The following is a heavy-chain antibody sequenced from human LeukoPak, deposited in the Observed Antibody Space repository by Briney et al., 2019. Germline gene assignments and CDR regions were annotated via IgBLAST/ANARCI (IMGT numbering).Heavy chain of an antibody. CDR2: ISWNSGSI. Sequence: GGSLRLSCAASGFTFDDYAMHWVRQAPGKGLEWVSGISWNSGSIGYADSVKGRITISRDNAKNSLYLQMNSLRAEDTALYYCAKDIGSYVSPGVWGQGTMVTVSS. CDR1: GFTFDDYA. CDR3: AKDIGSYVSPGV. V-gene: IGHV3-9*01. D-gene: IGHD1-26*01. J-gene: IGHJ3*01.